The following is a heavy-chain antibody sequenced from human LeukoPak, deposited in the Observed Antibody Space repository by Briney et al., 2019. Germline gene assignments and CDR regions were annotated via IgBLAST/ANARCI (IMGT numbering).Heavy chain of an antibody. CDR3: ARDTYYYDSSGYYRCFDY. D-gene: IGHD3-22*01. CDR2: ISSSSSYI. Sequence: GGSLRLSCAASGFTFSSYSMNWVRQAPGKGLEWVSSISSSSSYIYYADSVKGRFTISRDNAKNSLYLQMNSLRAEDTAVYYCARDTYYYDSSGYYRCFDYWGQGTLVTVSS. CDR1: GFTFSSYS. V-gene: IGHV3-21*01. J-gene: IGHJ4*02.